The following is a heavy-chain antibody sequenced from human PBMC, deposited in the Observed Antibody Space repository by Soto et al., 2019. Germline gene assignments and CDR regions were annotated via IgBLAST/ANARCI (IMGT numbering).Heavy chain of an antibody. J-gene: IGHJ4*02. CDR2: VYSNGNT. D-gene: IGHD3-10*01. CDR3: ARASYFRPSGSYYFVS. CDR1: NDSLTTNKYA. Sequence: QVQLQESGPGLVKPSQTLSLTCTVSNDSLTTNKYAWTWIRQNPEKGLEWIGYVYSNGNTRSSPSLQSRVSMSVDTSKSHFSLRLSSVTAADTSVYFCARASYFRPSGSYYFVSWGQGTLVTVSS. V-gene: IGHV4-31*03.